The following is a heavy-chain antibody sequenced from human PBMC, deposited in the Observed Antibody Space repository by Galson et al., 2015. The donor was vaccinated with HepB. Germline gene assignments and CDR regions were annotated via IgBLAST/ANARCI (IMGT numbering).Heavy chain of an antibody. CDR3: ARDRAVVTLGAFDY. V-gene: IGHV3-7*01. D-gene: IGHD3-16*01. CDR1: GFTFSRYW. Sequence: SLRLSCAASGFTFSRYWMNWVRQAPGKGLEWVANINQEGSEKYFVDSVKGRFTISRDNAKNSLCLQMNSLRAEDTAVYYCARDRAVVTLGAFDYWGQGTLVTVSS. CDR2: INQEGSEK. J-gene: IGHJ4*02.